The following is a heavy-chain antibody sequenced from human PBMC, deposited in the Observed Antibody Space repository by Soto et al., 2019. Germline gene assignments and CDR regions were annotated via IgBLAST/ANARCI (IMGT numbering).Heavy chain of an antibody. CDR1: GDSINDYH. Sequence: SETLSLTCTVSGDSINDYHWGWIRQPPGKGLEWIGYIYYTGSTYYNPSLKSRVTMSVDTSRNQFSLTLTSVTAADTAVYYCARRIVATETFDYWGQGTLVTVSS. D-gene: IGHD5-12*01. V-gene: IGHV4-59*08. CDR2: IYYTGST. CDR3: ARRIVATETFDY. J-gene: IGHJ4*02.